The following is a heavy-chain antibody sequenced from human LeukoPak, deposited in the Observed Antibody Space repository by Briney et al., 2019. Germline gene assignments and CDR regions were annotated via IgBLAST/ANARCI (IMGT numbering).Heavy chain of an antibody. CDR1: GFTSRSYW. D-gene: IGHD2-21*02. Sequence: GALRLSCEASGFTSRSYWMYWVRQAPGTGLVWVSRINGEGSSTSYADSVKGRFTISRDNAKNTLYLYMNSLRADDTAVYYCVVANCGGDCSHWGQGTLVTVSS. CDR2: INGEGSST. CDR3: VVANCGGDCSH. J-gene: IGHJ4*02. V-gene: IGHV3-74*01.